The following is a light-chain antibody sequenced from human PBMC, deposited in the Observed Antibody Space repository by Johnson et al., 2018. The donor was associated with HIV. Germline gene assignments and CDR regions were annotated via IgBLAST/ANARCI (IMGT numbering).Light chain of an antibody. V-gene: IGLV1-51*01. CDR1: SSNIGKNY. J-gene: IGLJ1*01. CDR2: DNN. CDR3: GTWDGALSIYV. Sequence: QPVLTQPPSVSAAPGQKVTISCSGSSSNIGKNYVSWYQQLPGTAPKLLIYDNNKRPSGIPDRFSASKSDTSATLGITGTQTGDEANYYCGTWDGALSIYVFGPGTAVTVL.